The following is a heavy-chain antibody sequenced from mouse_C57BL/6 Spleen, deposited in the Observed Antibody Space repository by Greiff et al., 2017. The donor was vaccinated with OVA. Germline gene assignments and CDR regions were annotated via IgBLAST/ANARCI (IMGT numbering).Heavy chain of an antibody. CDR3: ARFSFITTVVATWDWDFDV. J-gene: IGHJ1*03. V-gene: IGHV1-26*01. CDR2: INPNNGGT. D-gene: IGHD1-1*01. Sequence: VQLQHSGPELLKPRASVKLSCKASGYTFTDYYMNWVKQSYGKSLEWIGDINPNNGGTSYNQKFKGKATLTVDKSSSTAYMELRSLTSEDSAVYYCARFSFITTVVATWDWDFDVWGTGTTVTVSS. CDR1: GYTFTDYY.